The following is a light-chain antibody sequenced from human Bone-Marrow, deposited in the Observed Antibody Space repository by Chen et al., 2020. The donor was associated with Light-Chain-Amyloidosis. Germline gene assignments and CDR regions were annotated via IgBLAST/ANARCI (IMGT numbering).Light chain of an antibody. CDR1: SGSIATNY. Sequence: NLMLPQSHPLSESPRNTVPISSTRSSGSIATNYVQWYQQRPGSSPTTVIYGDDQRPSGVPDRFSGSIDRSSNSASLTVSGLKTEDEADYYCQSYQGSSQGVFGGGTKLTVL. CDR2: GDD. CDR3: QSYQGSSQGV. J-gene: IGLJ3*02. V-gene: IGLV6-57*01.